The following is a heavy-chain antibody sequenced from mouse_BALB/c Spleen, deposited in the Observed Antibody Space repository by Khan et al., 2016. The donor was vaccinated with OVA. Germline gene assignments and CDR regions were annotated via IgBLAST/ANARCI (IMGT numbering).Heavy chain of an antibody. J-gene: IGHJ3*01. CDR1: GFSLSNYS. V-gene: IGHV2-2*02. CDR2: IWSAGST. Sequence: QVRLQQSGPGLVQPSQSLSITCTVSGFSLSNYSVHWVRQSPGKGLEWLGVIWSAGSTDYYAVFISSLSISKDNSRSQVCFKMNSLQPNDTAIDYGARRGDDYGRGALVAYWGQGTLVTVSA. CDR3: ARRGDDYGRGALVAY. D-gene: IGHD2-4*01.